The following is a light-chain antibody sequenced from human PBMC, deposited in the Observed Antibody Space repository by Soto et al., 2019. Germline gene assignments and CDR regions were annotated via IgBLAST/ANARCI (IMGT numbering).Light chain of an antibody. CDR3: LDYGRSPRWT. CDR2: GAS. J-gene: IGKJ1*01. Sequence: EIVLTQSPGTLSLSPGERATLSCRASQSVSSSYLAWYQQKPGQAPRLLIYGASSRATGIPDRFSGSGSGTDFTLTISRLEPEDFAVYYCLDYGRSPRWTFGQGTKVEIK. CDR1: QSVSSSY. V-gene: IGKV3-20*01.